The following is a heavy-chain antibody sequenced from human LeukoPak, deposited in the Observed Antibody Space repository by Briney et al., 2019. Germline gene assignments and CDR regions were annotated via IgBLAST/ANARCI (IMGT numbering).Heavy chain of an antibody. V-gene: IGHV3-30*04. Sequence: GGFLRLSCTASGFTFSDYTIHWVRQAPGKGLEWVAVISYDGSNKYYADSVKGRFTISRDNSKNTLYLQMNSLRAEDTALYYCVRTDCSGGSCYPNFDYWGQGTLVTVSS. CDR1: GFTFSDYT. CDR3: VRTDCSGGSCYPNFDY. D-gene: IGHD2-15*01. J-gene: IGHJ4*02. CDR2: ISYDGSNK.